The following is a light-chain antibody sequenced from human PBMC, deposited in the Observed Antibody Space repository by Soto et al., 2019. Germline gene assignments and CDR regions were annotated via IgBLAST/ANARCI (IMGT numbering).Light chain of an antibody. CDR2: KAS. CDR1: QSISTW. Sequence: DIQTTQSPSTLSASVGDRVTITCRASQSISTWLAWYQQKPGKAPKLLIYKASSLEAGVPSRFSGSGSGTEFNITISSLQPDDFATYYCQQYNTYPLTFGGGTTVEIK. CDR3: QQYNTYPLT. J-gene: IGKJ4*01. V-gene: IGKV1-5*03.